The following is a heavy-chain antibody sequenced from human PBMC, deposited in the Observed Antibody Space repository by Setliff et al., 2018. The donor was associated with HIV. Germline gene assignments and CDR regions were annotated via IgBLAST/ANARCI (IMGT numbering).Heavy chain of an antibody. D-gene: IGHD3-22*01. J-gene: IGHJ3*02. Sequence: ASVKVSCKASGYTLTTYGISWVRQAPGQGLEWMGGIIPIFGTANYAQKFQGRVTITTDEPTNTAYMELSSLRSEDTAVYYCARSTYYYDSSGYYQKRLFAFDIWGQGTMVTVSS. V-gene: IGHV1-69*05. CDR3: ARSTYYYDSSGYYQKRLFAFDI. CDR2: IIPIFGTA. CDR1: GYTLTTYG.